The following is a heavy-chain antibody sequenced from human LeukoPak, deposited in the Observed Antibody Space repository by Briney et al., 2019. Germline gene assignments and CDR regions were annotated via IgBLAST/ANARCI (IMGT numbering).Heavy chain of an antibody. CDR3: AKVRDSSGSIDAFDI. J-gene: IGHJ3*02. V-gene: IGHV3-48*03. CDR1: GFTFSTYE. Sequence: PGGSLRLSCAASGFTFSTYEMNWVRQAPGKGLEWVSYISSSGTTMYYADSVKGRFTISRDNSKNTLYLQMNSLRAEDTAVYYCAKVRDSSGSIDAFDIWGQGTMVTVSS. CDR2: ISSSGTTM. D-gene: IGHD3-22*01.